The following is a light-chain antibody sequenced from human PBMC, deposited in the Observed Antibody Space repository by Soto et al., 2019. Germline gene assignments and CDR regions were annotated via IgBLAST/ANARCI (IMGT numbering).Light chain of an antibody. CDR1: QSLLHSNGYNY. CDR2: LGS. CDR3: MQALQTPMYT. J-gene: IGKJ2*01. V-gene: IGKV2-28*01. Sequence: DIVMTQSPLSLPVTPGEPASISCRSSQSLLHSNGYNYLDWYLQKPGQSPQLLIYLGSNRASGVPDRFSGSGSGTAFTLKISRVEAEDVGVHYCMQALQTPMYTFDQGTKLEIK.